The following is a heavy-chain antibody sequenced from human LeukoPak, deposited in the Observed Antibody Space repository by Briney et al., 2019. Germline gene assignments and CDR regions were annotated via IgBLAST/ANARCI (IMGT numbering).Heavy chain of an antibody. V-gene: IGHV4-4*02. CDR2: IYHSGST. CDR1: GGSISSSNW. D-gene: IGHD4-17*01. J-gene: IGHJ4*02. CDR3: ARDLSTDSDY. Sequence: SETLSLTCAVSGGSISSSNWWSWVRQPPGKGLGWIGEIYHSGSTNYNPSLKSRVTISVGKSKNQFSLKLSSVTAADTAVYYCARDLSTDSDYWGQGTLVTVSS.